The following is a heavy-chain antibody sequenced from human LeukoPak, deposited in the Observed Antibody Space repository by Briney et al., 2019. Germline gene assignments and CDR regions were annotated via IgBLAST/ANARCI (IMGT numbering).Heavy chain of an antibody. J-gene: IGHJ5*02. CDR2: TYSSGST. CDR3: AKDWELGS. D-gene: IGHD1-26*01. V-gene: IGHV4-59*01. CDR1: GASINSYY. Sequence: SEPLSLTCSVSGASINSYYWNWIRQPPGKGLEWIGNTYSSGSTNYNPSLKSRVTISLDTSKNQFSLKMSSVTAADTAVYYCAKDWELGSWGQGTLVTVSS.